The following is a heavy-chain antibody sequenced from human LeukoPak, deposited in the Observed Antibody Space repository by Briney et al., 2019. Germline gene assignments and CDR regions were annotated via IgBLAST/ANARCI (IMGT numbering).Heavy chain of an antibody. CDR2: ISSSGSTI. V-gene: IGHV3-48*03. D-gene: IGHD6-13*01. CDR3: AREIAAAGTAFDY. CDR1: GFTFSSYE. J-gene: IGHJ4*02. Sequence: GGSLRLSCAASGFTFSSYEMNWVRQAPGKGLEWVSYISSSGSTIYYADSVKGRFTISRDNSKNTLYLQMDNLRAEDTAVYYCAREIAAAGTAFDYWGQGTLVTVSS.